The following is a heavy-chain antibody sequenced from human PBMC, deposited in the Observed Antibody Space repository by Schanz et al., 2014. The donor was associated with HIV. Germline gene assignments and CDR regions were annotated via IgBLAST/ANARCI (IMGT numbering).Heavy chain of an antibody. CDR1: GGIFNTYG. CDR2: IIPFFGTA. V-gene: IGHV1-69*01. Sequence: QVQLVQSGAEVKKPGSSVKVSCKASGGIFNTYGFSWVRQAPGHGLEWMGGIIPFFGTANYAQKFQGRVTITADESTSTAYMEMSSLRSEDTAVYYCASGRFDTVIWWGDAFLIWGRGTMVTVSS. J-gene: IGHJ3*02. D-gene: IGHD5-18*01. CDR3: ASGRFDTVIWWGDAFLI.